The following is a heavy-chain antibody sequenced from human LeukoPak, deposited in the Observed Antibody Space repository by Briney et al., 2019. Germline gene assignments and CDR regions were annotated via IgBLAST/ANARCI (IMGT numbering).Heavy chain of an antibody. CDR2: IYYSGST. CDR1: GGSISSSSYY. CDR3: ARHGGEQWLEYFDY. V-gene: IGHV4-39*01. D-gene: IGHD6-19*01. J-gene: IGHJ4*02. Sequence: SETLSLTCTVPGGSISSSSYYWGWIRQPPGKGLEWIGSIYYSGSTYYNPSLKSRVPISVDTSKNQFSLKLSSVTAADTAVYYCARHGGEQWLEYFDYWGQGTLVTVSS.